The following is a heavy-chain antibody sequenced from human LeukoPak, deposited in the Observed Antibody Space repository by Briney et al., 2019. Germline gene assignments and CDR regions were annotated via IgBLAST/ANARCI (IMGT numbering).Heavy chain of an antibody. CDR1: GFTFSSYA. D-gene: IGHD4-17*01. Sequence: GGSLRLSCAASGFTFSSYAMSWVRQAPGKGLEWVSIISGSGDSTYYADSVKGRFTISRDNSKNTLYLQMSILRAEDTAVYYCAKSSYFYGDPFDYWGQGTLVTVSS. CDR2: ISGSGDST. CDR3: AKSSYFYGDPFDY. J-gene: IGHJ4*02. V-gene: IGHV3-23*01.